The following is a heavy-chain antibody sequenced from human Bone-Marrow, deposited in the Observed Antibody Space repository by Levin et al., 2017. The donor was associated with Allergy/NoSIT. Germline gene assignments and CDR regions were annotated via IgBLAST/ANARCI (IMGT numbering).Heavy chain of an antibody. CDR1: GFTFSSYA. V-gene: IGHV3-23*01. CDR3: AKYGHVGAARWSDP. J-gene: IGHJ5*02. Sequence: PRASVKVSCAASGFTFSSYAMSWVRQTPGKGLEWVSTIGSGSDTHYAGSVKGRFTISRDNSKNTLYLQMNGLKAEDTALYYCAKYGHVGAARWSDPWGQGTLVTVSS. CDR2: IGSGSDT. D-gene: IGHD3-16*01.